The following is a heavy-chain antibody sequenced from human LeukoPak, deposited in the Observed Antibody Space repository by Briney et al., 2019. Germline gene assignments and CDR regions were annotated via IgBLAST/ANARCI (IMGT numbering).Heavy chain of an antibody. CDR3: ARDLVPWRSGGMDV. CDR1: GGSISSSSYY. V-gene: IGHV4-39*02. Sequence: KASETLSLTCTVSGGSISSSSYYWGWIRQPPGKGLEWIGSIYYSGSTYYNPSLKSRVTISVDTSKNQFSLKLSSVTAADTAVYYCARDLVPWRSGGMDVWGQGTTVTVSS. D-gene: IGHD6-13*01. J-gene: IGHJ6*02. CDR2: IYYSGST.